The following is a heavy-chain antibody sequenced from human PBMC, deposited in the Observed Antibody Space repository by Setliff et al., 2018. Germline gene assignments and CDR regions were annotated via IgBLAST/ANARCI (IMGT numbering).Heavy chain of an antibody. D-gene: IGHD1-1*01. Sequence: ETLSLTCTVSGAPVSGNSYYWGWIRQPPGKGLEWIASTYYSGDTYYNPSLKSRVTISIDKSKNQFSLKLTSVTAADTAVYYCAKGGGRYHSDSWGQGILVTVSS. J-gene: IGHJ4*02. CDR3: AKGGGRYHSDS. V-gene: IGHV4-39*07. CDR1: GAPVSGNSYY. CDR2: TYYSGDT.